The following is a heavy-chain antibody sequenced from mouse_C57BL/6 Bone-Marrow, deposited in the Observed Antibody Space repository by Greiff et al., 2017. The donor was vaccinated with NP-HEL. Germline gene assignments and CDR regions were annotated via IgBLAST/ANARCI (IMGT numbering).Heavy chain of an antibody. CDR2: SRNKANDYTT. CDR1: GFTFSDFY. J-gene: IGHJ4*01. D-gene: IGHD1-1*01. V-gene: IGHV7-1*01. Sequence: EVKVVESGGGLVQSGRSLRLSCATSGFTFSDFYMEWVRQAPGKGLEWIAASRNKANDYTTEYSASVKGRFIVSRDTSQSILYLQMNALRAEDTAIYYCARDALITTGRDYAMDYWGQGTSVTVSS. CDR3: ARDALITTGRDYAMDY.